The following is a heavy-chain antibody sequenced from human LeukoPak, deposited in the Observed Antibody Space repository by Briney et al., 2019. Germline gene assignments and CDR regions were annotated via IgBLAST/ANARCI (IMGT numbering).Heavy chain of an antibody. J-gene: IGHJ4*02. Sequence: GGSLRLSCAASGFTFSSFAMNWVRQAPGKGLEWVSGISGSGISRGYADSVKGRFTISRDNSKNTVLLQMDSLRAEDTAVYYCARVESPYSSGYYNYWGQGALVTVSS. V-gene: IGHV3-23*01. CDR3: ARVESPYSSGYYNY. CDR1: GFTFSSFA. CDR2: ISGSGISR. D-gene: IGHD3-22*01.